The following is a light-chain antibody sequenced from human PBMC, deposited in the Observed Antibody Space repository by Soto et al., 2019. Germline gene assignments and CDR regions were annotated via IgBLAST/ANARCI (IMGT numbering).Light chain of an antibody. CDR1: QSVSSY. V-gene: IGKV3-11*01. CDR3: QQRGIWS. CDR2: DAS. Sequence: EIVLTQSPGTLSLSPGERATLSCRASQSVSSYLAWYQQKPGQAPRLLIYDASNRATGIPARFSGSGSGTDFTLTISSLEPEDFAVYYCQQRGIWSFGGGTKVEIK. J-gene: IGKJ4*01.